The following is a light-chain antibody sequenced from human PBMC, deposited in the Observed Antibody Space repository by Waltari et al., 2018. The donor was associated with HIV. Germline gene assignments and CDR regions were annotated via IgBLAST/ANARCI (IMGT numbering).Light chain of an antibody. CDR2: EAS. CDR1: QTISNL. V-gene: IGKV1-5*03. J-gene: IGKJ2*01. Sequence: DIQMTQSPSTLSASVGDRVTITCRAGQTISNLLAWYQQKPGKAPKLLIYEASTLDSAVPLRFSGSESGTEFTSTISGLQPVDFATYYCQQFLTYPTFGQGTKLGIK. CDR3: QQFLTYPT.